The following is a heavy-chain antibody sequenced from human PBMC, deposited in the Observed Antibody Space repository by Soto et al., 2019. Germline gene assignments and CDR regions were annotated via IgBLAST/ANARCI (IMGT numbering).Heavy chain of an antibody. V-gene: IGHV3-30*18. Sequence: GGSLRLSCAASGFTFSSYGMHWVRQAPDKGLELVAIISYDGSNKYYADSVKGRFTIFRDNSKNTLYVQMDSLRAEDTAVYYCAKEQTPQYYESNDYPQPFXPWGKVNLVTVSS. CDR2: ISYDGSNK. D-gene: IGHD3-22*01. CDR1: GFTFSSYG. CDR3: AKEQTPQYYESNDYPQPFXP. J-gene: IGHJ5*02.